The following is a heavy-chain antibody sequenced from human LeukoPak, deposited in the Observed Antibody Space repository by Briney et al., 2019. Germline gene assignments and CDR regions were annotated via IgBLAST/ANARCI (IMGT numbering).Heavy chain of an antibody. CDR1: GFSFDRYW. CDR2: INTDGSLT. Sequence: PGRSLRLSCTASGFSFDRYWMHWVRQAPGKGLVWVSRINTDGSLTNYADSVKGRFTISRDNAKKTLYLQMNSLRAEDTAVYYCARDFYYDGSGFYSLFDYWGQGTLVTVSS. J-gene: IGHJ4*02. CDR3: ARDFYYDGSGFYSLFDY. V-gene: IGHV3-74*01. D-gene: IGHD3-22*01.